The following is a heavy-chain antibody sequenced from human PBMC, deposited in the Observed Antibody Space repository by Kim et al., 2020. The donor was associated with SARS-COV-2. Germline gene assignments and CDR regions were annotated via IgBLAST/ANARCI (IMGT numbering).Heavy chain of an antibody. J-gene: IGHJ5*02. Sequence: SETLSLTCTVSGGSISSTSYFWGWIRQSPGKGLEWIGSIYYNGGTYYNPSLNSRVIISVDTSKNQFSLKLSSVTAADTAVYYCARQGKGSAFPWFDPWGQGTLVTVSS. CDR3: ARQGKGSAFPWFDP. V-gene: IGHV4-39*01. D-gene: IGHD1-26*01. CDR1: GGSISSTSYF. CDR2: IYYNGGT.